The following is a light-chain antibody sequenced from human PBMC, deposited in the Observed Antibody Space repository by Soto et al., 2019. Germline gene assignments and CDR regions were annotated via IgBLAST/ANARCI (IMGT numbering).Light chain of an antibody. Sequence: QSVLTQPASVSGSPGQSITISCTGTSSDVGSYNLVSWYQQHPGKAPKLLIYEGTKRPSGVSNRFSGSKAGNTASLTISGLQAEDEADYYCCSNAGSSTWVVDGGTKLTVL. CDR3: CSNAGSSTWV. J-gene: IGLJ3*02. CDR2: EGT. CDR1: SSDVGSYNL. V-gene: IGLV2-23*01.